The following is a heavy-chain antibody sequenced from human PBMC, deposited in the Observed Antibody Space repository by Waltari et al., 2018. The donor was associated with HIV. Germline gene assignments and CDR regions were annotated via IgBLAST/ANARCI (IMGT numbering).Heavy chain of an antibody. CDR1: GFTFSSYW. V-gene: IGHV3-74*01. J-gene: IGHJ4*02. CDR2: INSDKSST. D-gene: IGHD3-16*01. Sequence: EVRLVESGGGLVQPGGSLRLSCAASGFTFSSYWMHWVRQAPGKGLVWFSRINSDKSSTDCADSVKGRFTISRDNAKNTVYLKMNSLRAEDTALYYGAGLYNYVCGGPPPFDYWGQGTLVTVSS. CDR3: AGLYNYVCGGPPPFDY.